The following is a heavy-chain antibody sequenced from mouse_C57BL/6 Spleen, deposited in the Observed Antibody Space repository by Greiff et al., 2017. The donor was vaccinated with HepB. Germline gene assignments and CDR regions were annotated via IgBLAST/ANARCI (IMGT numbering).Heavy chain of an antibody. CDR2: ISSGSSTI. CDR1: GFTFSDYG. CDR3: ARPDYSNYPPNWYFDV. D-gene: IGHD2-5*01. V-gene: IGHV5-17*01. Sequence: EVMLVESGGGLVKPGGSLKLSCAASGFTFSDYGMHWVRQAPEKGLEWVAYISSGSSTIYYADTVKGRFTISRDNAKNTLFLQMTSLRSEDTAMYYCARPDYSNYPPNWYFDVWGTGTTVTVSS. J-gene: IGHJ1*03.